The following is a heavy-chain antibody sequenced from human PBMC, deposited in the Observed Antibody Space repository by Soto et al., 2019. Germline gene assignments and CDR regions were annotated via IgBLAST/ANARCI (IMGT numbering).Heavy chain of an antibody. J-gene: IGHJ6*02. Sequence: QGQLVQSGAEVKKPGASVKVSCKASGYTFTSYRISWVRQAPGQGLEWMGWISAKKGNTKYAQKFQGRVTMTTDTSTSTAYMELRSLRSDDTAVYYCAREILSPDFYFHGMDVWGQGTTVTVSS. V-gene: IGHV1-18*04. D-gene: IGHD2-15*01. CDR1: GYTFTSYR. CDR3: AREILSPDFYFHGMDV. CDR2: ISAKKGNT.